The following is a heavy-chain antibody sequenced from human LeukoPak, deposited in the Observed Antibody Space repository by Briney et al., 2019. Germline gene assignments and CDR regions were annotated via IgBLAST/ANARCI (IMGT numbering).Heavy chain of an antibody. CDR2: INPNSGGT. CDR3: ARDRDWISGASRGLNWFDP. CDR1: GYTFTGYY. J-gene: IGHJ5*02. Sequence: GASVKVSCKASGYTFTGYYMHWVRQAPGQGLEWMGWINPNSGGTNYAQKFQGRVTMTRDTSISTAYMELSRLRSDDTAVYYCARDRDWISGASRGLNWFDPWGQGTLVTVSS. V-gene: IGHV1-2*02. D-gene: IGHD5-24*01.